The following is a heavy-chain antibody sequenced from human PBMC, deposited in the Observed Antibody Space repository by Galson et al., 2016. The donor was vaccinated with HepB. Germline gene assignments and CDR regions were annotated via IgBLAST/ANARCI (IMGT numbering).Heavy chain of an antibody. V-gene: IGHV4-61*01. CDR1: GDSVSNGNYY. D-gene: IGHD2/OR15-2a*01. Sequence: ETLSLTCTVSGDSVSNGNYYWSWIRQTPGKGLEYIGYVYFSGSTKSSPSLENRVNISVDTSKNQFSLKLRSVTAADTALYYCARGVLRLSSFDYWGQGTLVTVSS. CDR3: ARGVLRLSSFDY. J-gene: IGHJ4*02. CDR2: VYFSGST.